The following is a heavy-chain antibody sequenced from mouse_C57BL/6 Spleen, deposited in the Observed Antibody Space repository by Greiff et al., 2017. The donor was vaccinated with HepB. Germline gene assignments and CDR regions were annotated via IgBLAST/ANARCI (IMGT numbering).Heavy chain of an antibody. D-gene: IGHD2-5*01. CDR1: GCTFTSYW. CDR3: ARDYYSNYVGY. V-gene: IGHV1-64*01. CDR2: IHPNSGST. J-gene: IGHJ2*01. Sequence: QVQLQQPGAELVKPGASVKLSCKASGCTFTSYWMHWVKQRPGQGLEWIGMIHPNSGSTNYNEKFKSKATLTVDKSSSTAYMQLSSLTSEDSAVYYCARDYYSNYVGYWGQGTTLTVSS.